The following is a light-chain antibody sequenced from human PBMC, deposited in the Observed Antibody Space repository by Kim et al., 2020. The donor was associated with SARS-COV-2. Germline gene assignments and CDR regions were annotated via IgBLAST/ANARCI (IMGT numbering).Light chain of an antibody. Sequence: ASVGDRVTITCRASQTISTFLNWYQQKPGKAPKLLIYATSNLQSGVPSRFSGRASGTDFILTISSLQPEDSATYYCQQSYNSVWTFGQGTKVDIK. V-gene: IGKV1-39*01. J-gene: IGKJ1*01. CDR2: ATS. CDR1: QTISTF. CDR3: QQSYNSVWT.